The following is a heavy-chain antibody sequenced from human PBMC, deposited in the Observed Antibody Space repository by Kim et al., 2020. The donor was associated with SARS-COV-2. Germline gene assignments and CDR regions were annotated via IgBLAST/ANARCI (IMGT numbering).Heavy chain of an antibody. CDR1: GGSISSGDYY. CDR2: IYYSGST. Sequence: SETLSLTCTVSGGSISSGDYYWSWIRQPPGKGLEWIGYIYYSGSTYYNPFLKSRVTIAVDTSKNQFSLKLSSVTAADTAVYYCARARITMIVVVNAFDIWGQGTMVTVSS. D-gene: IGHD3-22*01. J-gene: IGHJ3*02. CDR3: ARARITMIVVVNAFDI. V-gene: IGHV4-30-4*01.